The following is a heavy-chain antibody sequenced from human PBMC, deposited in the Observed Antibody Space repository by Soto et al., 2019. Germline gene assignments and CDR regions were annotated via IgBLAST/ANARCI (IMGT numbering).Heavy chain of an antibody. CDR2: ISSSGTFI. CDR3: AGSPYTGTYYYDS. V-gene: IGHV3-21*01. D-gene: IGHD1-26*01. J-gene: IGHJ4*02. CDR1: VFTFSDYS. Sequence: GGSLRLSCAASVFTFSDYSMNWVRQAPGRGLEWVSSISSSGTFIYNADSVKGRFTISRDNPKNSLYLQMNSLTAEDTAVYYCAGSPYTGTYYYDSWGQGTLVTVSS.